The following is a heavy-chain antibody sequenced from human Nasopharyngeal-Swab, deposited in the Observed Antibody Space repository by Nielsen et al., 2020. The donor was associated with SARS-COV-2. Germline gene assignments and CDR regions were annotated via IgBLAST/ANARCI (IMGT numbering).Heavy chain of an antibody. CDR3: ARWTTVTTRLDY. D-gene: IGHD4-17*01. J-gene: IGHJ4*02. CDR1: GGSISSSSYY. CDR2: IYYSGST. Sequence: SETLSLTCTVSGGSISSSSYYWGWIRQPPGKGLEWIGSIYYSGSTNYNPSLKSRVTISVDTSKNQFSLKLSSVTAADTAVYYCARWTTVTTRLDYWGQGTLVTVSS. V-gene: IGHV4-39*07.